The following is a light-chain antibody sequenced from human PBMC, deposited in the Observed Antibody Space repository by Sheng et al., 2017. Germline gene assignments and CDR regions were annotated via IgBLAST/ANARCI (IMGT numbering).Light chain of an antibody. Sequence: EIVLTQSPGTLSLSPGERATLSCGASQSISSSFLAWYQQKPGQAPRLLIYRASSRATGIPDRFSGSGSGTDFTLTISRLEPEDFAVYYCQQYGSSPWTFGQGTKVEIK. CDR1: QSISSSF. CDR2: RAS. V-gene: IGKV3-20*01. CDR3: QQYGSSPWT. J-gene: IGKJ1*01.